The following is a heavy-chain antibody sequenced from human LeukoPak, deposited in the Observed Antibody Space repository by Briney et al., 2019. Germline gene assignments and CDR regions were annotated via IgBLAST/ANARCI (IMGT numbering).Heavy chain of an antibody. CDR2: ISPTGGT. V-gene: IGHV4-4*09. CDR3: ARRSVTRWYYSD. D-gene: IGHD3-10*01. J-gene: IGHJ4*02. CDR1: GGSISSYY. Sequence: SETLSLTCSVSGGSISSYYWSWIRQPPGKGLEWIGYISPTGGTNYNPSLTSRVTVSVDTSKNFFSLNLDPVTAADTAVCFCARRSVTRWYYSDWGQGTLVTVSS.